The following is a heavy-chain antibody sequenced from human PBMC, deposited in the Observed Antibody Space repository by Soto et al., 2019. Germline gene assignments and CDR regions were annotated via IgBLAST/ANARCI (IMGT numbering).Heavy chain of an antibody. CDR2: INAGNGNT. V-gene: IGHV1-3*01. Sequence: XSVKVSCKASGYTFTSYAMHWVRQAPGQRLEWMGWINAGNGNTKYSQKFQGRVTITRDTSASTAYMGLSSLRSEDTAVYYCAREDSGYDYYYYGMDVWGQGNTVTVSS. CDR3: AREDSGYDYYYYGMDV. CDR1: GYTFTSYA. J-gene: IGHJ6*02. D-gene: IGHD5-12*01.